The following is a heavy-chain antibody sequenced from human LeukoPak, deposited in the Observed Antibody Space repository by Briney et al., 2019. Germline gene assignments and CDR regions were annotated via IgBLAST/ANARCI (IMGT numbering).Heavy chain of an antibody. Sequence: GGSLRLSCAASGFTFSSYDMHWVRQAPGKGLEWVSTIGTAGDTYYSGSVKGRFTISRENAKNSLYLQMNSLRAGDTAVYYCARAPRGFRDSSGWYLGFDYWGQGTLVTVSS. J-gene: IGHJ4*02. CDR3: ARAPRGFRDSSGWYLGFDY. V-gene: IGHV3-13*01. CDR2: IGTAGDT. D-gene: IGHD6-19*01. CDR1: GFTFSSYD.